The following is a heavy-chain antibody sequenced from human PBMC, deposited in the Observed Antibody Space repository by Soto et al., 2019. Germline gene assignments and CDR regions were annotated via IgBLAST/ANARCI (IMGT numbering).Heavy chain of an antibody. D-gene: IGHD2-15*01. V-gene: IGHV1-69*12. Sequence: QVQLVQSGAEVKKPGSSVKVSCKASGGTFSSYSISWVRQAPGQGLEWMGGVIPIFGTVNYAQKFQGRVTSTADEATTTADMEQSSARSEDTTVYYCARGDCSGGSCYSFYYYGMDVWGQGTTVTVSS. J-gene: IGHJ6*02. CDR1: GGTFSSYS. CDR3: ARGDCSGGSCYSFYYYGMDV. CDR2: VIPIFGTV.